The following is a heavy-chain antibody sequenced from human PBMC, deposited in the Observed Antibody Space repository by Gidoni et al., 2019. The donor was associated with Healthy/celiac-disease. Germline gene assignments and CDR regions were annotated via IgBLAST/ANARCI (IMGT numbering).Heavy chain of an antibody. CDR3: ARDKGIVVVPVPGSYYYYGMDV. CDR1: GYTFTSYY. D-gene: IGHD2-2*01. CDR2: INPSGGST. V-gene: IGHV1-46*01. Sequence: QVQLVQSGAEVKKPGASVKVSCTASGYTFTSYYMHWVRQAPGQGLEWMGIINPSGGSTSYAQKFQGRVTMTRDTSTSTVYMELSSLRSEDTAVYYCARDKGIVVVPVPGSYYYYGMDVWGQGTTVTVSS. J-gene: IGHJ6*02.